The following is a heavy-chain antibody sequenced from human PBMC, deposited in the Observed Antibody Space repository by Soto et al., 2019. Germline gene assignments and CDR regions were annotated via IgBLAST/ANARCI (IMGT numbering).Heavy chain of an antibody. CDR2: IIPNVDTP. J-gene: IGHJ6*02. V-gene: IGHV1-69*01. CDR3: AVAMVREILIFESSGMHV. Sequence: VHLVQSGAEVKKPGSSVKVSCKTSGGSFNNYAVSWVRQAPGQGLEWMGGIIPNVDTPNYAQKFQDRVTIIADESTSTVYMELRSLRSNDTAVYYCAVAMVREILIFESSGMHVCGQGTTVIVSS. D-gene: IGHD3-10*01. CDR1: GGSFNNYA.